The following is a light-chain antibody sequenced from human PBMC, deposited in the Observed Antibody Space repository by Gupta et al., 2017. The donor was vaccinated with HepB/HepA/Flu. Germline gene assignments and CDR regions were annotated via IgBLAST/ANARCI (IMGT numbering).Light chain of an antibody. CDR3: QEWDSSSDVV. V-gene: IGLV3-21*03. CDR2: DGS. J-gene: IGLJ2*01. Sequence: SYVLTQPPSVSVAPGKPAMITCGGNNIGSKMLHWYQQNPTQAPVLVVYDGSGRTAVISGRFSGSNAGNTATLTIRGVEEGEAADYYCQEWDSSSDVVFGGGTKLTVL. CDR1: NIGSKM.